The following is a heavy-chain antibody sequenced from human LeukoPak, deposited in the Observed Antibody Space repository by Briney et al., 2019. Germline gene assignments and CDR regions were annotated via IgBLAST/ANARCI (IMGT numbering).Heavy chain of an antibody. J-gene: IGHJ4*02. Sequence: GGSLRLSCAASGFTFSTYSMNWVRQAPGTGLEWVSYISSSSSSIYYADSVQGRFTISRDNAKNSLYLQINSLRAEDTAVYYCARQNGADYYYYFDSWGQGTPVTVSS. CDR2: ISSSSSSI. V-gene: IGHV3-48*01. D-gene: IGHD3-22*01. CDR3: ARQNGADYYYYFDS. CDR1: GFTFSTYS.